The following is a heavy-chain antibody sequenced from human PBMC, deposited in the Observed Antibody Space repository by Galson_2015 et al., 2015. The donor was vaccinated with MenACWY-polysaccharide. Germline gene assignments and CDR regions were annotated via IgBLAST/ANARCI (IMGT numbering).Heavy chain of an antibody. CDR2: LNAGSGNT. D-gene: IGHD6-19*01. V-gene: IGHV1-3*01. CDR1: GYTFTRYT. Sequence: SVKVSCKASGYTFTRYTIHWLRQAPGKRLEWMGWLNAGSGNTRYSQKFQGRVTITRDTSASMAYMELSSLRAEDTAVYFCARDSSSGWVDLVDYWGQGTLVTVSS. J-gene: IGHJ4*02. CDR3: ARDSSSGWVDLVDY.